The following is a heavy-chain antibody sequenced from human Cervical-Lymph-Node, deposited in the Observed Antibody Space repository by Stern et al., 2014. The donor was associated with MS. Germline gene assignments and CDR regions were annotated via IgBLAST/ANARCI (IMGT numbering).Heavy chain of an antibody. Sequence: QMQLVQSGPEVKKPGTSVKVSCKASGFTFTSSAVQWVRQARGQRLAWIGWIVVGSGNTNYAQKFQERVTITRDMSTSTAYMELSSLRSEDTAVYYCAADRDSSGYYFDAFDIWGQGTMVTVSS. CDR2: IVVGSGNT. CDR1: GFTFTSSA. J-gene: IGHJ3*02. CDR3: AADRDSSGYYFDAFDI. D-gene: IGHD3-22*01. V-gene: IGHV1-58*01.